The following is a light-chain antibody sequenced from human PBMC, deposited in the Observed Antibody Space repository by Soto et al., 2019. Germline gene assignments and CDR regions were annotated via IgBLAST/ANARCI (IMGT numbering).Light chain of an antibody. CDR2: DAS. V-gene: IGKV3-15*01. CDR3: QQHGNWPPIT. Sequence: EIVMTQSPDTLSVSPGDSATLSCRASQSVGRKLAWYQQRPGQAPRLLIYDASTRATGIPARFSGSGSGTYLTLTITSLQSEDFGIYYCQQHGNWPPITFGQGTRLEIK. J-gene: IGKJ5*01. CDR1: QSVGRK.